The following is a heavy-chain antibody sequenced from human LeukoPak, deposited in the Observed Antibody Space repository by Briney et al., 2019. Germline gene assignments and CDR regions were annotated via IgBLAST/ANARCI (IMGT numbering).Heavy chain of an antibody. Sequence: ASVKVSCKVSGYTLTELSMHWVRQAPGKGLEWMGGFDPEDGETIYAQKFQGRVTMTEDTSTDTAYMELSSLRSEDTAVYYCARVKTDYDWFDPWGQGTLVTVSS. CDR3: ARVKTDYDWFDP. CDR1: GYTLTELS. J-gene: IGHJ5*02. CDR2: FDPEDGET. V-gene: IGHV1-24*01. D-gene: IGHD3-16*01.